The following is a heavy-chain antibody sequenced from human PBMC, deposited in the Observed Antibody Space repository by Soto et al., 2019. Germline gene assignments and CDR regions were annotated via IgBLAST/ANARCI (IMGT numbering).Heavy chain of an antibody. J-gene: IGHJ6*02. Sequence: QVQLQESGPGLVKPSQTLSLTCTVSGGSISSGGYYWSWIRQHPGKGLEWIGYIYYSGSTYYNPSLKSRVTISVDTSKNQFSLKLSSVTAADTAVYYCARDKVLGGQGRYYYYYYGMDVWGQGTTVTVSS. V-gene: IGHV4-31*03. D-gene: IGHD2-15*01. CDR1: GGSISSGGYY. CDR2: IYYSGST. CDR3: ARDKVLGGQGRYYYYYYGMDV.